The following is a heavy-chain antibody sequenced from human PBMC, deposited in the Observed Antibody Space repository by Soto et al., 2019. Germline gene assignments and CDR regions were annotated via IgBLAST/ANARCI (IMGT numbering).Heavy chain of an antibody. CDR1: GYTLTGYL. Sequence: GASVKVSCKASGYTLTGYLMHWVRQAPGQGLEWMGWINLKSGGTKYAQKLQGRVTMSRDSSISTAYMELSRLRSDDTAVYYCARALAAYYDGGEHYYDIWFDPWGEGRLVAVSS. V-gene: IGHV1-2*02. J-gene: IGHJ5*02. CDR3: ARALAAYYDGGEHYYDIWFDP. D-gene: IGHD3-22*01. CDR2: INLKSGGT.